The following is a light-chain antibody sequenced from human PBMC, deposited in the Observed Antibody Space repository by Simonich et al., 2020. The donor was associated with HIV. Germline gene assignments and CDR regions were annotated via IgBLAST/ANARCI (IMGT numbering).Light chain of an antibody. Sequence: DIVMTQSPDSLAVSLGERATINCKSSQSVLSSSNNKNYLAWYQQKPGQPPNLLIYWASTRESGVPDRFSGSGSGTDFTLTISSLQAEDVAVYYCQQYYITPLTFGGGTKVEIK. CDR1: QSVLSSSNNKNY. CDR3: QQYYITPLT. V-gene: IGKV4-1*01. CDR2: WAS. J-gene: IGKJ4*01.